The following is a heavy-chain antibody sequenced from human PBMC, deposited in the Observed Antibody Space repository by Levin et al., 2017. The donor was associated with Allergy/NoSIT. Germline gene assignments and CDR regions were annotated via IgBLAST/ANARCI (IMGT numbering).Heavy chain of an antibody. CDR3: ARVPGASYYDILTGYYNTGYYYGMDV. D-gene: IGHD3-9*01. V-gene: IGHV3-53*01. J-gene: IGHJ6*02. Sequence: GGSLRLSCAASGFTVSSNYMSWVRQAPGKGLEWVSVIYSGGSTYYADSVKGRFTISRDNSKNTLYLQMNSLRAEDTAVYYCARVPGASYYDILTGYYNTGYYYGMDVWGQGTTVTVSS. CDR1: GFTVSSNY. CDR2: IYSGGST.